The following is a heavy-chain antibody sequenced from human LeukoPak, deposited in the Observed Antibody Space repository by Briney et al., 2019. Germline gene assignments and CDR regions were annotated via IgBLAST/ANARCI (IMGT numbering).Heavy chain of an antibody. CDR1: GGSISSYY. CDR2: IYYSGST. D-gene: IGHD6-6*01. CDR3: ARGSARTDYFDY. V-gene: IGHV4-59*01. Sequence: SETLSLTCTVSGGSISSYYWGWIRQPPGKGLEWIGYIYYSGSTNYNPSLKSRVTISVDTSKNQFSLKLSSVTAADTAVYYCARGSARTDYFDYWGQGTLVTVSS. J-gene: IGHJ4*02.